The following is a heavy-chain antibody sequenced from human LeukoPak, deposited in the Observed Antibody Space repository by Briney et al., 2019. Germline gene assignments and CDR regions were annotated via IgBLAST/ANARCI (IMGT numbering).Heavy chain of an antibody. V-gene: IGHV3-23*01. Sequence: GGSLRLSCASPGFTFTGYWMSWVRQAPGKGLEWVSAISGSGGSTYYADSVKGRFTISRDNSKNTLYLQMNSLRAEDTAVYYCAKEGYYDSSGYYDYWGQGTLVTVSS. CDR2: ISGSGGST. CDR3: AKEGYYDSSGYYDY. CDR1: GFTFTGYW. J-gene: IGHJ4*02. D-gene: IGHD3-22*01.